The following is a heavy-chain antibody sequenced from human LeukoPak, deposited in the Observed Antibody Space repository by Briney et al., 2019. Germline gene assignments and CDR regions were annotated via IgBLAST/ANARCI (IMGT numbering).Heavy chain of an antibody. V-gene: IGHV3-30-3*01. CDR3: GRVAAANRHIDY. CDR1: RFTFSNYA. J-gene: IGHJ4*02. Sequence: PGGSLRLSCAASRFTFSNYAMHWVRQPPGKGLEWVAVISYDGSDKYYADSVKGRFTISRDNSKNTLYLRMNTLRAEDTAVYYCGRVAAANRHIDYWGQGTLVTVSS. D-gene: IGHD6-13*01. CDR2: ISYDGSDK.